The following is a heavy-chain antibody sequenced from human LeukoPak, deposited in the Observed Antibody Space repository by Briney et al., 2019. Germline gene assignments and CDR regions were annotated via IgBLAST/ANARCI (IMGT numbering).Heavy chain of an antibody. Sequence: SSETLSLTCTVSGGSISSSSYYWGWIRQPPGKGLEWIGSIYYSGSTYYNPSLKSRVTISVDTSKNQFSLTLSSVTAADTAVYYCARHLNRPTYRPPYDILTGYYFYYYYYYMDVWGKGTTVTISS. CDR1: GGSISSSSYY. CDR3: ARHLNRPTYRPPYDILTGYYFYYYYYYMDV. CDR2: IYYSGST. V-gene: IGHV4-39*01. J-gene: IGHJ6*03. D-gene: IGHD3-9*01.